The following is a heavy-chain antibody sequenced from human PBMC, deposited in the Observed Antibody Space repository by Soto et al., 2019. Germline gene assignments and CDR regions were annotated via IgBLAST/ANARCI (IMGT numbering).Heavy chain of an antibody. D-gene: IGHD2-15*01. Sequence: QVQLQQWGAGLLKPSETLSLTCAVFGGSLSGSYWSWIRQPPGKGLESIGEIYHSGRTNYSPSLNSRVTISLDTSKHQFSLKLASVTAADTAVYYCARVGRYCTGGSCFFSAFDIWGQGTMVTVSS. CDR3: ARVGRYCTGGSCFFSAFDI. V-gene: IGHV4-34*01. CDR2: IYHSGRT. CDR1: GGSLSGSY. J-gene: IGHJ3*02.